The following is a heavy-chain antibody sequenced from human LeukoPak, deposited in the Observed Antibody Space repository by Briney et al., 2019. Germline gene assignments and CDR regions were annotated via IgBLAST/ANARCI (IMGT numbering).Heavy chain of an antibody. Sequence: PGGSLRLSCAASGFTFSSYEMNWVRQAPGKGLEWVLYVSSGGSTIYCADSVKGRFTISRDNAKDSLYLQMNSLRVEDTAVYYCARGFYYMDVWGKGTTVTVFS. CDR3: ARGFYYMDV. CDR1: GFTFSSYE. V-gene: IGHV3-48*03. J-gene: IGHJ6*03. CDR2: VSSGGSTI.